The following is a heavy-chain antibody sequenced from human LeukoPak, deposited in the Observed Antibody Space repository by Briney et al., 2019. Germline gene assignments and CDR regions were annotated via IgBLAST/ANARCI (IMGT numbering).Heavy chain of an antibody. J-gene: IGHJ3*01. CDR3: ARGRHYYESSDYYYEGDGFDV. CDR1: GDTFSSHY. D-gene: IGHD3-22*01. V-gene: IGHV1-46*01. CDR2: INPSGGSI. Sequence: ASVKVSCKASGDTFSSHYMHWVRQAPGQGLEWMGIINPSGGSISYAQKFQGRVTMTRDMPTSTVYMELSSLRSEDTAVYYCARGRHYYESSDYYYEGDGFDVWGQGTMVTVSS.